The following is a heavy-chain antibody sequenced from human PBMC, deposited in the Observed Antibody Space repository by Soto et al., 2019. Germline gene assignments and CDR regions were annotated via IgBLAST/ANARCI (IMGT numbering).Heavy chain of an antibody. Sequence: GGSLRLSCAASGFTFSSYAMTWVRQAPGKGLEWVSTISGNSGSTYYADSVKGHFTISRDNSKNTLYLQMNSLRAEDTAVYYCAKDLVVVPAALDAFDIWGQGTMVTVS. J-gene: IGHJ3*02. CDR1: GFTFSSYA. V-gene: IGHV3-23*01. D-gene: IGHD2-2*01. CDR2: ISGNSGST. CDR3: AKDLVVVPAALDAFDI.